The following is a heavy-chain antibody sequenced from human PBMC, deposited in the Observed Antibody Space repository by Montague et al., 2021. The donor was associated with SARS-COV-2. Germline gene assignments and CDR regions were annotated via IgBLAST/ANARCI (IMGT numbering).Heavy chain of an antibody. CDR2: IYYTGSR. CDR1: GDSVSHGSSY. Sequence: SETLSLTCTVPGDSVSHGSSYWSWIRQPPGKGLEWIGYIYYTGSRXYKSSLKSRLTISVDTSKNQFSLKLSSVTAADTAVYYCARRARGEGYTSWFDSWGQGTLVTVSS. V-gene: IGHV4-61*01. CDR3: ARRARGEGYTSWFDS. J-gene: IGHJ5*01. D-gene: IGHD5-24*01.